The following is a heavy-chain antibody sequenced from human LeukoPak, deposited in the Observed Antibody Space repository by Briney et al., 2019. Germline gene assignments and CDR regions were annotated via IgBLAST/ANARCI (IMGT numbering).Heavy chain of an antibody. CDR1: GLTFTDYN. CDR2: IWYDGTTN. J-gene: IGHJ4*02. V-gene: IGHV3-33*01. Sequence: AGGSLRLSCVTSGLTFTDYNVHWVRQAPGKGLEWLAVIWYDGTTNFHADSVKGRFTISRDNSKNTVYLEMNSLRAEDTAVYYCARGEGVATSGPGDYWGRGTLVTVSS. CDR3: ARGEGVATSGPGDY. D-gene: IGHD5-12*01.